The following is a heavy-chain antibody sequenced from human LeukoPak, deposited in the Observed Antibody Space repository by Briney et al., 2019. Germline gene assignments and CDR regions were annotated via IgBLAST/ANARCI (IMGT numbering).Heavy chain of an antibody. V-gene: IGHV1-3*01. CDR1: GYTFTSYA. J-gene: IGHJ4*02. D-gene: IGHD2-15*01. Sequence: ASVKVSCKASGYTFTSYAMHWVRQAPGQRLEWMGWINAGNGNTKYSQKFQGRVTITRDTSASTAYMELSSLRSEDTAVYYCARGRRYCCGGSCYDRSIDYWGQGTLVTVSS. CDR2: INAGNGNT. CDR3: ARGRRYCCGGSCYDRSIDY.